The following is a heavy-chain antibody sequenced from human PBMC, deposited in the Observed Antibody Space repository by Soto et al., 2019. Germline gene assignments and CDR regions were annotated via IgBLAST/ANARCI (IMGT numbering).Heavy chain of an antibody. Sequence: GGSLRLSCAASGFTFSNAWMSWVRQAPGKGLEWVGRIKSKTDGGTTDYAAPVKGRFTISRDDSKNTLYLQMNSLKTEDTAVYYCTTYYRVTIDDAFDIWGQGTMVTVSS. J-gene: IGHJ3*02. CDR2: IKSKTDGGTT. D-gene: IGHD1-26*01. CDR3: TTYYRVTIDDAFDI. CDR1: GFTFSNAW. V-gene: IGHV3-15*01.